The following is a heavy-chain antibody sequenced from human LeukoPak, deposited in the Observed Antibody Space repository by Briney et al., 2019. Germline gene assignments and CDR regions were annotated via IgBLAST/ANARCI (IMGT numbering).Heavy chain of an antibody. V-gene: IGHV3-48*01. J-gene: IGHJ4*02. CDR1: GFTFSSYA. CDR2: ISSRSDTI. D-gene: IGHD4-17*01. CDR3: ADGDYY. Sequence: GGSLRLSCAASGFTFSSYAMSWVRQAPGKGLEWVSYISSRSDTIYYADSVKGRFTISRDNAQNSLYLQMNSLRAEDTAVYYCADGDYYWGQGTLVTVSS.